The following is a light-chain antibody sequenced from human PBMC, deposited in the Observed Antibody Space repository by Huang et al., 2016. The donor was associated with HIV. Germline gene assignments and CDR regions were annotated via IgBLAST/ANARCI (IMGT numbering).Light chain of an antibody. CDR3: QQYSRSAT. J-gene: IGKJ2*01. V-gene: IGKV1-5*03. Sequence: DIQMTQSPSPLSAAVGDRVTITCRASQSVTIRLAWFQQKPGKAPKLLIYKASTLESGVPSRFSGSGSGTEFTLTIDSLQPDDVATYYGQQYSRSATFGQGTKLEIK. CDR2: KAS. CDR1: QSVTIR.